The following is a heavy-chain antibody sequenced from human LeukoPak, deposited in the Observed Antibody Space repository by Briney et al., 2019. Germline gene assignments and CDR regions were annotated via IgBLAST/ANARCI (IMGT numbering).Heavy chain of an antibody. Sequence: GGSLRLSRAASGFTFSSYAMSWVRQAPGKGLEWVSAISGSGGSTYYADSVKGRFTISRDNSKNTLYLQMNSLRAEDTAVYYCRKGLWVGGGIAAAGTGGWGQGTLVTVSS. CDR3: RKGLWVGGGIAAAGTGG. CDR1: GFTFSSYA. J-gene: IGHJ4*02. V-gene: IGHV3-23*01. D-gene: IGHD6-13*01. CDR2: ISGSGGST.